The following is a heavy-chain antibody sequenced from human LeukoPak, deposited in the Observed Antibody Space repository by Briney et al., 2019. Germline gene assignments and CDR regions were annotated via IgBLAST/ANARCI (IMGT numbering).Heavy chain of an antibody. D-gene: IGHD3-22*01. Sequence: SQTLSLTCTVSGGSISSGGYYWSRIRQPPGKGLEWIGYIYYSGSTNYNPSLKSRVTISVDTSKNQFSLKLSSVTAADTAVYYCAGQYYYDSSGYYPIDYWGQGTLVTVSS. J-gene: IGHJ4*02. CDR1: GGSISSGGYY. CDR2: IYYSGST. V-gene: IGHV4-61*08. CDR3: AGQYYYDSSGYYPIDY.